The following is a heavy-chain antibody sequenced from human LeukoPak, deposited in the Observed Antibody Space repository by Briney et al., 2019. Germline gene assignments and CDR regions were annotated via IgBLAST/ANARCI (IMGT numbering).Heavy chain of an antibody. CDR3: VRLFYYDASRPPF. J-gene: IGHJ4*02. V-gene: IGHV4-39*01. CDR1: GGYISTSNYY. D-gene: IGHD3-16*01. CDR2: IYYSGST. Sequence: SETLSLTCTVSGGYISTSNYYWGWIRQPPGKGLEWIGNIYYSGSTYYNPSLKSRVRLSLDTSMNQFSLKVNSLTVADTAVYYCVRLFYYDASRPPFWGQGTLVAVSS.